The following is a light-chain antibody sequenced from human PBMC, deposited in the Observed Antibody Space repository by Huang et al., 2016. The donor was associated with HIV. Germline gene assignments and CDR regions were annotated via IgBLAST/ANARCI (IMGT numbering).Light chain of an antibody. J-gene: IGKJ2*01. CDR3: QQYGSSPGR. V-gene: IGKV3-20*01. CDR2: GAS. CDR1: QSVSSSY. Sequence: EIVLTQSPGTLSLSPGERATLSCRASQSVSSSYLAWYQQKPGQAPRLLIYGASRRATGIPDMFSGSGSGTGFTLTISRLEPEEFAVYYCQQYGSSPGRFGQGTKLEIK.